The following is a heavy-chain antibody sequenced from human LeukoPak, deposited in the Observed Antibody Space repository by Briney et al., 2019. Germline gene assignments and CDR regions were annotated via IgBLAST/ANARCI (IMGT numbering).Heavy chain of an antibody. Sequence: SETLSLTCTVSGGPISSYYWSWIRQPAGKGLEWIGRIYTSGSTDYNPSLKSRVTMSVDTSKNQFSLKLSSVTAADTAVYYCARVGYYGSGSYYYYYGMDVWGQGTTVTASS. CDR3: ARVGYYGSGSYYYYYGMDV. V-gene: IGHV4-4*07. CDR2: IYTSGST. D-gene: IGHD3-10*01. J-gene: IGHJ6*02. CDR1: GGPISSYY.